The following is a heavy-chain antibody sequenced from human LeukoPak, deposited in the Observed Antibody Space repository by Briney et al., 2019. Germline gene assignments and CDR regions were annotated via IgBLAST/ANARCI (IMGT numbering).Heavy chain of an antibody. CDR2: ISYDGSNK. CDR1: GFTFSSYA. D-gene: IGHD6-13*01. CDR3: ARILYSSSWGTFDP. V-gene: IGHV3-30-3*01. J-gene: IGHJ5*02. Sequence: TGGSLRLSCAASGFTFSSYAMHWVRQAPAKGLEWVAVISYDGSNKYYADSVKGRFTISRDNSKNTLYLQMNSLRAEDTAVYYCARILYSSSWGTFDPWGQGTLVTVSS.